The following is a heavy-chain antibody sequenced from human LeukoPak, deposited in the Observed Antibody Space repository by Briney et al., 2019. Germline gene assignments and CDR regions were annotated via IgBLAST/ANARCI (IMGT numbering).Heavy chain of an antibody. Sequence: AETLSLTCTVSGVSISSSNSYWGWIRQPPAKGLEWIGSIYYSGNTYYNASLKSQVSISIDTSKNQFSLRLTSETAADTAVYYCARQTGSGLFILPGGQGTLVTASS. CDR1: GVSISSSNSY. V-gene: IGHV4-39*01. CDR3: ARQTGSGLFILP. CDR2: IYYSGNT. J-gene: IGHJ4*02. D-gene: IGHD3/OR15-3a*01.